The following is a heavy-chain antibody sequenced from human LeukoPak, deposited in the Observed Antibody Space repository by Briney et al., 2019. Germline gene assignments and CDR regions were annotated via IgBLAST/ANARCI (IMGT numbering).Heavy chain of an antibody. Sequence: SETLSLTCTVSGGSISSSSHYWGWIRQPPGKGLEWIGSIHYSENTYYNPSLKSRVTISVDTSKNQFSPKLSSLTAADTAVYYCVRTAGYFDYWGQGTLVTVSS. CDR3: VRTAGYFDY. J-gene: IGHJ4*02. CDR1: GGSISSSSHY. D-gene: IGHD6-25*01. V-gene: IGHV4-39*01. CDR2: IHYSENT.